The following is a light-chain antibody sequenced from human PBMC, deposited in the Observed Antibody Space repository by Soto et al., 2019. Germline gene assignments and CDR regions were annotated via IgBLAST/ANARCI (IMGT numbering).Light chain of an antibody. CDR3: QQYNKWPPRFT. J-gene: IGKJ3*01. V-gene: IGKV3-15*01. CDR2: GAS. Sequence: MTQSPSTLSASVGDRVTITCRASQSVSSDLAWYQQRPGQAPSLLIYGASTRATGIPARFSGSGSGTEFTLTISSLQSEDVAVYYCQQYNKWPPRFTFGPGTKVEIK. CDR1: QSVSSD.